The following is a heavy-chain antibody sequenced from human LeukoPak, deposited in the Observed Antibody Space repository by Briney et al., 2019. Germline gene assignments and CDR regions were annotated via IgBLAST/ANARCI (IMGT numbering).Heavy chain of an antibody. D-gene: IGHD3-22*01. CDR3: ARKTSSGPFDS. J-gene: IGHJ5*01. Sequence: GGSLRLSCAASGFTFSSYAMHWVRQAPGKGLEWVAVISYDGSNKYYADSVKGRFTISRDNSKNTLYLQMNSLRAEDTAVYYCARKTSSGPFDSWGQGTLVTVSS. V-gene: IGHV3-30-3*01. CDR2: ISYDGSNK. CDR1: GFTFSSYA.